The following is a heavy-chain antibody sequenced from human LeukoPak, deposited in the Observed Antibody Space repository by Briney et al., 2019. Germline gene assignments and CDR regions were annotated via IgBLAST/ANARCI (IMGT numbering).Heavy chain of an antibody. V-gene: IGHV3-48*03. D-gene: IGHD3-3*01. J-gene: IGHJ4*02. Sequence: GGSLRLSCVVSGFTFSNYEMNWVRQAPGKGLEWVSYISSSGNSIYYVGSVKARFTISRDNAKNSLYLQMNSLRAEDTAVYYCARVEYGVAMLRHWGQGTLVTVSS. CDR2: ISSSGNSI. CDR1: GFTFSNYE. CDR3: ARVEYGVAMLRH.